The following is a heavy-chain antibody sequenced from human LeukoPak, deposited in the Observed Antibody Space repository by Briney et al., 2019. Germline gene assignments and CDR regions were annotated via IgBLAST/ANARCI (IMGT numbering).Heavy chain of an antibody. D-gene: IGHD1/OR15-1a*01. CDR2: INGDGSST. CDR1: GYTLSYYW. J-gene: IGHJ5*02. V-gene: IGHV3-74*01. Sequence: GGSLRLXCAASGYTLSYYWMHWVRQAPGKGLVWVSCINGDGSSTNYADSVKGRFTISRDNAKNTLYLEMNSLRAEDTAVYYCTRDPRNKGFDPWGQGTLVTVSS. CDR3: TRDPRNKGFDP.